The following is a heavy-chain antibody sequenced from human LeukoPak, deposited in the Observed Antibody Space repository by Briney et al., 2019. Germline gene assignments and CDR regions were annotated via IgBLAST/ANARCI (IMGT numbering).Heavy chain of an antibody. CDR2: IDDSGGST. D-gene: IGHD2-15*01. Sequence: GGSLRLSCAGSGFTFSNYAMSWVRQAPGKGLDWVSTIDDSGGSTYYADSVKGRFTVSRDNSKNTLYMQMNSLRAEDTAVYYCARVKGCSGGSCYSLRYYYYGMDVWGQGTTVTVSS. J-gene: IGHJ6*02. V-gene: IGHV3-23*01. CDR1: GFTFSNYA. CDR3: ARVKGCSGGSCYSLRYYYYGMDV.